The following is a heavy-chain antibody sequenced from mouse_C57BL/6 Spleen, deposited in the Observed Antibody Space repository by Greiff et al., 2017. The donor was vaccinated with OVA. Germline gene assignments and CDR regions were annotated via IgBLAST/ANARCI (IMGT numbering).Heavy chain of an antibody. CDR1: GYTFTSYW. D-gene: IGHD2-9*01. CDR2: IDPSDSYT. Sequence: QVQLQQPGAELVRPGTSVKLSCKASGYTFTSYWMHWVKQRPGQGLEWIGVIDPSDSYTNYNQKFKGKATLTVDTSSSTAYMQLSSLTSEDAAVYYCASIPSYGYLYAMDYWGQGTSVTVSS. J-gene: IGHJ4*01. CDR3: ASIPSYGYLYAMDY. V-gene: IGHV1-59*01.